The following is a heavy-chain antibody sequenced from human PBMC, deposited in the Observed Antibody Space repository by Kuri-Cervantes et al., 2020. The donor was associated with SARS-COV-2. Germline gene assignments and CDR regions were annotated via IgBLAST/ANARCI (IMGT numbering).Heavy chain of an antibody. CDR3: TRYDFWSGYYLDY. Sequence: GGSLRLSCTASGFTFGDYAMSLVRQAPGKGLEWVGFIRSKAYGGTTEYAASVKGRFTISRDDSKSIAYLQMNSLKTEDTAVYYCTRYDFWSGYYLDYWGQGTLVTVSS. CDR2: IRSKAYGGTT. CDR1: GFTFGDYA. J-gene: IGHJ4*02. D-gene: IGHD3-3*01. V-gene: IGHV3-49*04.